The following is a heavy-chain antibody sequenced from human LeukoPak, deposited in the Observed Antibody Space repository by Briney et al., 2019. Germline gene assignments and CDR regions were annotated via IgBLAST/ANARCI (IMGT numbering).Heavy chain of an antibody. CDR1: GFTFDDYA. CDR2: ISWNSGSI. D-gene: IGHD6-13*01. CDR3: AKESGIAAAGTSAFDI. J-gene: IGHJ3*02. V-gene: IGHV3-9*01. Sequence: GRSLRLSCAASGFTFDDYAMHWVRQAPGKGLEWVSGISWNSGSIGYADSVKGRFTISRDNAKNSLYLQINSLRAEDTALYYCAKESGIAAAGTSAFDIWGQGTMVTVSS.